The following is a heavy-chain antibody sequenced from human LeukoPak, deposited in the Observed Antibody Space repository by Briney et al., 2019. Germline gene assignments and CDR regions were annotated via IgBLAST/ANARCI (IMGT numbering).Heavy chain of an antibody. CDR2: IIPIFGTA. V-gene: IGHV1-69*13. D-gene: IGHD6-19*01. Sequence: ASVKVSCKASGGTFSSYAISWVRRAPGQGLEWMGGIIPIFGTANYAQKFQGKVTITADESTSTAYMELSSLRSEDTAVYYCARERGPPGYSSGWSPFDYWGQGTLVTVSS. J-gene: IGHJ4*02. CDR3: ARERGPPGYSSGWSPFDY. CDR1: GGTFSSYA.